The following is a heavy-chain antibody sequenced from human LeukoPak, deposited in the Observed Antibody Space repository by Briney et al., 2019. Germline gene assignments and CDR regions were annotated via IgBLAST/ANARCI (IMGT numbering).Heavy chain of an antibody. V-gene: IGHV3-48*03. J-gene: IGHJ4*02. CDR2: ISGSGTTI. Sequence: QPGGSLRLSCAASGFTFSSYAMSWVRQAPGKGLEWVSSISGSGTTIYYADSVKGRFTISRDNAKNSLYLQMNSLRAEDTAVYYCARVSGMDYWGQGTLVTVSS. CDR1: GFTFSSYA. CDR3: ARVSGMDY.